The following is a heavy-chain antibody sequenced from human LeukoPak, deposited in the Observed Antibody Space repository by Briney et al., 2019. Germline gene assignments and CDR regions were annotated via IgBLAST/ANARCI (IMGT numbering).Heavy chain of an antibody. D-gene: IGHD3-10*01. CDR3: ARVEWIQYGSGSYYSPLFDS. V-gene: IGHV4-34*01. CDR2: INHSGST. CDR1: GGSFSGYY. J-gene: IGHJ4*02. Sequence: SETLSLTCTVYGGSFSGYYWSWIRQPPGKGLEWIGEINHSGSTNYNTSLKSRVTIPVDTSKNHFSLKLHSVTAADTAVYYCARVEWIQYGSGSYYSPLFDSWGQGTLVTVSS.